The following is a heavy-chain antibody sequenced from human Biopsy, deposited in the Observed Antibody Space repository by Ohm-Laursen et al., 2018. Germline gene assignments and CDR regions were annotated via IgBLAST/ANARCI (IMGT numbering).Heavy chain of an antibody. Sequence: SLRLSCTAPGFTFSSYAMNWVRQAPGKGLEWVSAITVSADTTYYADSVRGRFTVSRDNSQNTLYLQMNSLRAEDTAIYYGAKGRVGNSGSLDIWGHGTMVTVSS. CDR3: AKGRVGNSGSLDI. CDR1: GFTFSSYA. J-gene: IGHJ3*02. D-gene: IGHD1-1*01. CDR2: ITVSADTT. V-gene: IGHV3-23*01.